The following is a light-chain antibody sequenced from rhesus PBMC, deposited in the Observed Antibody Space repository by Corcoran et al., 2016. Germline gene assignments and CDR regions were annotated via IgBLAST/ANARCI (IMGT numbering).Light chain of an antibody. J-gene: IGKJ2*01. Sequence: DIVLTQTPLSLPVTPGEPASISCRSSQSLLDREDGNTYLEWYLQKSGQAPQPLIYEVSNRASGVPERFSGSGEDTDFTLKISRVEAEDVGIYYCMQGTEYPPSFGQGTKVEIK. CDR1: QSLLDREDGNTY. V-gene: IGKV2S20*01. CDR3: MQGTEYPPS. CDR2: EVS.